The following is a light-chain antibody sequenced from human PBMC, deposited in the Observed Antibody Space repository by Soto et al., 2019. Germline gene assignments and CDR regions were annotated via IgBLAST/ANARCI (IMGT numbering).Light chain of an antibody. CDR1: QSVSKY. J-gene: IGKJ1*01. V-gene: IGKV3-20*01. Sequence: EIVLTQSPATLSLSPGERATLSCRASQSVSKYLAWYQQKPGQAPRLLIFDASTRATGIPARFSGSGSGTDFTLTISRLEPEDFAVYYCQQYGSSGTFGQGTKVDI. CDR2: DAS. CDR3: QQYGSSGT.